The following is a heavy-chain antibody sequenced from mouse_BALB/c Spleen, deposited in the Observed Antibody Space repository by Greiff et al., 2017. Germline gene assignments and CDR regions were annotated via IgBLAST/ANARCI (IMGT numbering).Heavy chain of an antibody. CDR2: IDPANGNT. J-gene: IGHJ1*01. CDR3: ALYDGYYVWYFDV. Sequence: DVKLVESGAELVKPGASVKLSCTASGFNIKDTYMHWVKQRPEQGLEWIGRIDPANGNTKYDPKFQGKATITADTSSNTAYLQLSSLTSEDTAVYYCALYDGYYVWYFDVWGAGTTVTVSS. CDR1: GFNIKDTY. D-gene: IGHD2-3*01. V-gene: IGHV14-3*02.